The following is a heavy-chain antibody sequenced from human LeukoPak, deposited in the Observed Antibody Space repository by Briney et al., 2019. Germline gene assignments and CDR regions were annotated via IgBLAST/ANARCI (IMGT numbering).Heavy chain of an antibody. CDR1: RYTFTDYY. Sequence: ASVKVSCKASRYTFTDYYMHWVRQAPGQGLEWMGWINPNSGRTNYAQKFQGRVTMTRDTSISTAYMELSRLRSDDTAVYYCARGGWSLGYCSSSSCLDWFDPWGQGTLVTVPS. CDR3: ARGGWSLGYCSSSSCLDWFDP. D-gene: IGHD2-2*01. CDR2: INPNSGRT. J-gene: IGHJ5*02. V-gene: IGHV1-2*02.